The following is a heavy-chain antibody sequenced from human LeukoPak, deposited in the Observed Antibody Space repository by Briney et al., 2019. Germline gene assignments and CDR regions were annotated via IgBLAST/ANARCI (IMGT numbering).Heavy chain of an antibody. CDR2: ISGSGGST. CDR1: GFTFSSYA. D-gene: IGHD3-3*01. Sequence: GGSLRLSCAASGFTFSSYAMSWVRQAPGKGLEWVSAISGSGGSTYYADSVKGRFTISRDNSKNTLYLQMNSLRAEDTAVYYCANSPWGVEWLSSDYWGQGTLVTVSS. CDR3: ANSPWGVEWLSSDY. V-gene: IGHV3-23*01. J-gene: IGHJ4*02.